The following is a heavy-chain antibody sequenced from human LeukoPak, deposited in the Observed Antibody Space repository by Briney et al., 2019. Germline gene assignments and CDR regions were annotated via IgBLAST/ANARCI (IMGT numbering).Heavy chain of an antibody. CDR2: IYPGDSDT. CDR3: ARGMTTVTAYYYGMDV. J-gene: IGHJ6*02. D-gene: IGHD4-17*01. Sequence: GESLKISCKGSGYSFTSYWIGWVRQMPGKGLEWMGIIYPGDSDTRYSPSFQGQVTISADKSISTAYLQWISLKASDTAMYYCARGMTTVTAYYYGMDVWGQGTTVTVSS. V-gene: IGHV5-51*01. CDR1: GYSFTSYW.